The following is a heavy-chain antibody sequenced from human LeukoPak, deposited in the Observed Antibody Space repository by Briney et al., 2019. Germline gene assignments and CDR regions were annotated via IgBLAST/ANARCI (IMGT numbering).Heavy chain of an antibody. V-gene: IGHV3-21*01. CDR3: ARARDGLDV. J-gene: IGHJ6*02. CDR2: ISSSSSYI. Sequence: GGSLRLSGAASGLAFSTYSMNWFRRSPGKGREWVSSISSSSSYIYYADAVKGRFTISRDNAKNSLYLQMNSLRAEETALYYCARARDGLDVWGQGTTVTVSS. CDR1: GLAFSTYS.